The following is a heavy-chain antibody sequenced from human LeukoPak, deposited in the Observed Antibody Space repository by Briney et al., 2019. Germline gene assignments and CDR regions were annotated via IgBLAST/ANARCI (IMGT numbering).Heavy chain of an antibody. CDR2: IIPIFGTA. J-gene: IGHJ6*03. D-gene: IGHD4/OR15-4a*01. CDR1: GGTFSSYA. Sequence: ASVKVSCKASGGTFSSYAISWVRQAPGQGLEWMGGIIPIFGTANYAQKFQGRVTITTDESTSTAYMELSSLRSEDTAVYYCARAPWANADYYYYMDVWGKGTTVTVSS. V-gene: IGHV1-69*05. CDR3: ARAPWANADYYYYMDV.